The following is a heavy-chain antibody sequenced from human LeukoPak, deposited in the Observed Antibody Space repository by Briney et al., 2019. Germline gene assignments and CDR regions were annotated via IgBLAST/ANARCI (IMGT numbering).Heavy chain of an antibody. CDR3: AQGYGNGWYPH. J-gene: IGHJ4*02. D-gene: IGHD6-19*01. CDR1: GFTFSSYG. Sequence: PGRSLRLSCAASGFTFSSYGMHWVRQAPGKGLEWVAIIWYDGSNKYYADSVKGRFTISRDNSKSTLYLQMNSLRAEDTAVYYCAQGYGNGWYPHWGQGSLVSVSS. CDR2: IWYDGSNK. V-gene: IGHV3-33*01.